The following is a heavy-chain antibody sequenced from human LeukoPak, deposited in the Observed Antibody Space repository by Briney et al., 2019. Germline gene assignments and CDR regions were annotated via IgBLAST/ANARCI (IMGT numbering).Heavy chain of an antibody. CDR1: GFTFDDYG. Sequence: GGSLRLSCAASGFTFDDYGMSWVRQAPGKGLEWVSYISSSGSTIYYADSVKGRFTISRDNAKNSLYLQMNSLRAEDTALYYCASGGIYYGAAFDFWGQGTLVTVSS. V-gene: IGHV3-11*01. CDR2: ISSSGSTI. J-gene: IGHJ4*02. D-gene: IGHD1-26*01. CDR3: ASGGIYYGAAFDF.